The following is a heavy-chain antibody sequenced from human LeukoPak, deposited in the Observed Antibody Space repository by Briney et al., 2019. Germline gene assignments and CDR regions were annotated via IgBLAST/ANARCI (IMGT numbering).Heavy chain of an antibody. CDR3: VNDPGYY. CDR1: GFTFSSYA. V-gene: IGHV3-23*01. Sequence: PGGSLRLSCAASGFTFSSYAMSWVRQAPGKGLEWVATISGSGGSTYYADSVKGRSTISRDNSKNTLYLQMNTLRVEDTAMYYCVNDPGYYWGQGTLVTVSS. CDR2: ISGSGGST. J-gene: IGHJ4*02.